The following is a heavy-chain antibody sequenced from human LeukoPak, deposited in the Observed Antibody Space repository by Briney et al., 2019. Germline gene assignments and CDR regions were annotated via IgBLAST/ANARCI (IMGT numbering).Heavy chain of an antibody. CDR2: IYYSGSP. J-gene: IGHJ6*03. CDR3: ARAWGAYYYYMDV. Sequence: PSETLSLTCTVSGGSISSSSYYWGWIRQPPGKGLEWIGSIYYSGSPYYNASLKSRVTISVDTSKSHFSLKLSSVTAADTAVYYCARAWGAYYYYMDVWGKGTTVTVSS. CDR1: GGSISSSSYY. D-gene: IGHD7-27*01. V-gene: IGHV4-39*07.